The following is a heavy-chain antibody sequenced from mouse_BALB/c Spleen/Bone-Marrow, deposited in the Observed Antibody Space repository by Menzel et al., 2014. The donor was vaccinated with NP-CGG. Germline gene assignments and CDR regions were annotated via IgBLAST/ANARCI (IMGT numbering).Heavy chain of an antibody. D-gene: IGHD1-1*01. CDR3: AFYYYGSSLFAY. CDR1: GFNIKDTY. Sequence: EVKLVESGAELVKPGASVKSSCTASGFNIKDTYMHWVKQRPEQGLEWIGRIDPANGNTKYDPKFQGKATITADTSSNTAYLQLSSLTSEDTAVYYCAFYYYGSSLFAYWGQGTLVTVSA. V-gene: IGHV14-3*02. J-gene: IGHJ3*01. CDR2: IDPANGNT.